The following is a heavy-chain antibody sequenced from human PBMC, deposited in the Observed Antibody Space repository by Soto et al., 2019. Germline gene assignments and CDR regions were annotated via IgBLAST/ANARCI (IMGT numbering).Heavy chain of an antibody. D-gene: IGHD2-21*02. CDR2: IGASGYST. J-gene: IGHJ4*02. CDR1: GLSLSNSV. Sequence: PGGSLRISCSASGLSLSNSVMHWVRQTPGKGLEYVSAIGASGYSTYYADSVKGRFIISRDNSKNTLYLQMSSLRTEDTAVYYCVKDLHRTATFDYWGQGTLVTVSS. CDR3: VKDLHRTATFDY. V-gene: IGHV3-64D*06.